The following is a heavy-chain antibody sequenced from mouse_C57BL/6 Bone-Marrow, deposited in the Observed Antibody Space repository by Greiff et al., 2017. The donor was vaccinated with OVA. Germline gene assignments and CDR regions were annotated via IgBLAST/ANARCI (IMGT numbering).Heavy chain of an antibody. CDR3: ARSSTVVAYYYFDD. CDR1: GYTFTDYN. V-gene: IGHV1-18*01. J-gene: IGHJ2*01. Sequence: EVQLQQSGPELVKPGASVKIPCKASGYTFTDYNMDWVKQSHGKSLEWIGDINPNNGGTIYNQKFKGKATLTVDKSSSTAYMELRSLTSEDTAVYYCARSSTVVAYYYFDDWGQGTTLTVSS. D-gene: IGHD1-1*01. CDR2: INPNNGGT.